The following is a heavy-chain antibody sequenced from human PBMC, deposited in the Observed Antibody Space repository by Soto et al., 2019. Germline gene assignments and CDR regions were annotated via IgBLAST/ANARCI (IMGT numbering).Heavy chain of an antibody. CDR1: GGSFSGYY. CDR3: ATGTYYYDSSGT. V-gene: IGHV4-34*01. D-gene: IGHD3-22*01. Sequence: SETLSLTCAVYGGSFSGYYWSWIRQPPGKGLEWIGEINHSGSTNYNPSLKSRVTISVDTSKNQFSLKLSSVTAADTAVYYCATGTYYYDSSGTWGQGTLVTVSS. CDR2: INHSGST. J-gene: IGHJ5*02.